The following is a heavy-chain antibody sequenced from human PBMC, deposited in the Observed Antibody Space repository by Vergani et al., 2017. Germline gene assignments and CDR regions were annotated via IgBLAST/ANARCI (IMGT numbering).Heavy chain of an antibody. Sequence: EVQLLESGGGLVQPGGSLRLSCAASGFTFSSYAMSWVRQAPGKGLEWVSLIYSGGSSTYYADSVKGRFTISRDNSKNTLYLQMNSLRAEDTAVYYCAKDRAGVAGSSYYFDYWGQGTLVTVSS. V-gene: IGHV3-23*03. CDR2: IYSGGSST. J-gene: IGHJ4*02. CDR3: AKDRAGVAGSSYYFDY. D-gene: IGHD6-19*01. CDR1: GFTFSSYA.